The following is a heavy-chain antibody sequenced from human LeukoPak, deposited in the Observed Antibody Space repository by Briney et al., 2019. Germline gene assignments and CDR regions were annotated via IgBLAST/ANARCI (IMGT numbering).Heavy chain of an antibody. D-gene: IGHD5-18*01. J-gene: IGHJ6*03. CDR3: ARGRRGYSYQIYYYYYYMDV. CDR1: GYPIRNGFH. CDR2: IFHSGNT. Sequence: SETLSLTCSVSGYPIRNGFHWGWIRQPPGKGLEWIGRIFHSGNTNYNPSLTSRVTISMDLSRNQFSLTLNSVTAADTAVYYCARGRRGYSYQIYYYYYYMDVWGKGTTVTVSS. V-gene: IGHV4-38-2*02.